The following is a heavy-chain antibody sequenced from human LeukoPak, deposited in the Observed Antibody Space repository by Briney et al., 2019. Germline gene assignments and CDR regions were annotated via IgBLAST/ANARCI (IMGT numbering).Heavy chain of an antibody. V-gene: IGHV3-33*01. CDR2: TWYEGSKK. Sequence: GGSLRLSCAASGFTFTNYRMQCVRQAPGKRLEGVAVTWYEGSKKYYAHSVKGRFTISRDKSQNTLYLQMNGLRAGDTAVYYCARDPPSAYTSPWFYFDYWGQGTLVTVSS. J-gene: IGHJ4*02. CDR3: ARDPPSAYTSPWFYFDY. CDR1: GFTFTNYR. D-gene: IGHD6-6*01.